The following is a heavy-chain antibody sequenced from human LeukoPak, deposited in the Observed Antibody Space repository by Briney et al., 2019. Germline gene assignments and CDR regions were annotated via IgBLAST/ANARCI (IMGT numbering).Heavy chain of an antibody. CDR3: ARDGSSWYWGYYYYYMDV. CDR2: IVNSGGST. J-gene: IGHJ6*03. V-gene: IGHV3-23*01. D-gene: IGHD6-13*01. Sequence: GGTLRLSCVASGFTFRDYGMSWVRQAPGKGLEWVSGIVNSGGSTYYADSVKGRFTISRDNAKNTLYLQMNSLRAEDTAVYYCARDGSSWYWGYYYYYMDVWGKGTTVTVSS. CDR1: GFTFRDYG.